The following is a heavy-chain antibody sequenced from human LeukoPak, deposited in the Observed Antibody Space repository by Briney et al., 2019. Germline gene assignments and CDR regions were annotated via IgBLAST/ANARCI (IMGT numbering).Heavy chain of an antibody. CDR2: ICVGRVYI. CDR3: ASLHGGWLQSAFDI. J-gene: IGHJ3*02. CDR1: VFTLSGDR. Sequence: GGALRVSSVASVFTLSGDRMYGGCQALGERVEWVSSICVGRVYIYYADSVKGRCTISRDNAQNSLYLQMNSRRAEDTAVYYCASLHGGWLQSAFDIWGQGTMVTVSS. V-gene: IGHV3-21*01. D-gene: IGHD5-24*01.